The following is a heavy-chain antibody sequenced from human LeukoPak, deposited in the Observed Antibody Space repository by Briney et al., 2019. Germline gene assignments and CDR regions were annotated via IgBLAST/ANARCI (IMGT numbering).Heavy chain of an antibody. CDR1: GYTFISNG. V-gene: IGHV1-18*01. CDR3: ARASLVGATYGAGYIDY. CDR2: ISAYNGNT. Sequence: GASVKVSCKASGYTFISNGISWVRQARGQGLEWMGWISAYNGNTNYAQKLQGRVTMTTDTSTSTAYMELRSLRSDDTAVYYCARASLVGATYGAGYIDYWGQGTLVTVSS. D-gene: IGHD1-26*01. J-gene: IGHJ4*02.